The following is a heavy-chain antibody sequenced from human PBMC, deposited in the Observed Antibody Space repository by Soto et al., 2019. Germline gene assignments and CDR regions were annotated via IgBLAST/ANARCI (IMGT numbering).Heavy chain of an antibody. V-gene: IGHV1-69*01. D-gene: IGHD3-16*01. Sequence: QVQLVQSGPEVKKTGTSVKVSCKASGGTFSSRAISWVRQAPGQGLEWMGGIIPVFGRVNYAEKFQERVSITAAQSTGTVSLELSSLRSEETALYYRAHSRGGTFLGYHGMDIWGQGTTVSVSS. CDR1: GGTFSSRA. CDR2: IIPVFGRV. J-gene: IGHJ6*02. CDR3: AHSRGGTFLGYHGMDI.